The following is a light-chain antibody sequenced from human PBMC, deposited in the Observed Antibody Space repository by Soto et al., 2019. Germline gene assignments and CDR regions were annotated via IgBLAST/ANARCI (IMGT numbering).Light chain of an antibody. CDR1: QSVYSRY. CDR3: QQYGTLPRT. CDR2: GAS. J-gene: IGKJ3*01. V-gene: IGKV3-20*01. Sequence: IVLTQSPGTLSLSPGERATLSCRASQSVYSRYLAWYQQKPGQAPGLLIYGASSRATGIPDSFSGSGSGTDFCLIVSSLEPEDFAVYHCQQYGTLPRTFGPGTDVDIK.